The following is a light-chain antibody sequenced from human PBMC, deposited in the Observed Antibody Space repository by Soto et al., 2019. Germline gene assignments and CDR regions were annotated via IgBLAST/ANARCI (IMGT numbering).Light chain of an antibody. CDR1: TSNIGTFY. J-gene: IGLJ3*02. CDR3: AAWDDSLNGPV. Sequence: QSVLTQPPSASSTPGQTVTISCSGSTSNIGTFYVYWYQHLPGTAPKLLIYLGDQRASGVSDRFSGSKSGTSASLAINGLRSDDEADYYCAAWDDSLNGPVFGGGTKLTVL. CDR2: LGD. V-gene: IGLV1-47*02.